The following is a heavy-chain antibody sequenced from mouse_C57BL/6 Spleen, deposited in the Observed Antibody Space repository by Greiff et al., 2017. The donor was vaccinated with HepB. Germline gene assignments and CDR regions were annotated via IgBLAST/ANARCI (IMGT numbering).Heavy chain of an antibody. Sequence: EVKLVESGPGLVKPSQSLSLTCSVTGYSITSGYYWNWIRQFPGNKLEWMGYISYDGSNNYNPSLKNRISITRDTSKNQFFLKLNSVTTEDTATYYCASYYGYAMDYWGQGTSVTVSS. CDR2: ISYDGSN. J-gene: IGHJ4*01. CDR3: ASYYGYAMDY. CDR1: GYSITSGYY. D-gene: IGHD2-1*01. V-gene: IGHV3-6*01.